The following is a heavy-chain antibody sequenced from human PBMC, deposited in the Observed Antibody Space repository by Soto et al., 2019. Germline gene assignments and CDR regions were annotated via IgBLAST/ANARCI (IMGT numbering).Heavy chain of an antibody. D-gene: IGHD1-7*01. CDR2: LYWDGDK. CDR3: AHRKRTITVATYFDY. CDR1: GFSLGTSGEG. J-gene: IGHJ4*02. V-gene: IGHV2-5*02. Sequence: QITLRESGPTLVKPTQTLRLTCTFSGFSLGTSGEGVGWISQPPRKALEWLATLYWDGDKRYSPSLRSRLTISKDTSESQVVLTMTNMDAADTATYFCAHRKRTITVATYFDYWGLGSLVTVSS.